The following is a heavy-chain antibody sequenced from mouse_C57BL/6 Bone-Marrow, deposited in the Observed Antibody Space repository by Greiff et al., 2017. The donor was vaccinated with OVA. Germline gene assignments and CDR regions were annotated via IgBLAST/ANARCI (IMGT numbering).Heavy chain of an antibody. V-gene: IGHV5-4*03. Sequence: EVKLMESGGGLVKPGGSLKLSCAASGFTFSSYAMSWVRQTPEKRLEWVATISDGGSYTYYPDNVKGRFTISRDNAKNNLYLQMSHLKSEDTAMYYCARAPYYGSSPFDYWGQGTTLTVSS. CDR3: ARAPYYGSSPFDY. D-gene: IGHD1-1*01. CDR2: ISDGGSYT. J-gene: IGHJ2*01. CDR1: GFTFSSYA.